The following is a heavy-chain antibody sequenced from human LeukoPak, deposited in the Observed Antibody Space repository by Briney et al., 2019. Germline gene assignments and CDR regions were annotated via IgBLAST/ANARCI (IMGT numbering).Heavy chain of an antibody. CDR2: VGDSADTT. Sequence: GGSLRLSCAASGFTFSSYSMKWVRQAPGKGLEWVSVVGDSADTTHYADSVKGRFFISRDNSKNTVHLQMNSLRAEDTAVYYCAKDSFTVVRGVGSDDGFAVWGQGTMVTVSS. CDR3: AKDSFTVVRGVGSDDGFAV. J-gene: IGHJ3*01. V-gene: IGHV3-23*01. CDR1: GFTFSSYS. D-gene: IGHD3-10*01.